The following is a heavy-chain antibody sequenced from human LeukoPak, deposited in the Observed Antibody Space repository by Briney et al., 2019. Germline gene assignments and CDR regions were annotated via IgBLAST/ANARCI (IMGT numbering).Heavy chain of an antibody. CDR2: LNHSGST. CDR3: ARGPGVTGVTDY. Sequence: PSETLSLTCAVFGGSFSGYDWSWIRQPPGKGLEWIGELNHSGSTNYNPSLKSRVTISVDTSKNQFSMKLASVTAADTAVYYCARGPGVTGVTDYWDQGTLVTVSS. V-gene: IGHV4-34*01. CDR1: GGSFSGYD. J-gene: IGHJ4*02. D-gene: IGHD4-23*01.